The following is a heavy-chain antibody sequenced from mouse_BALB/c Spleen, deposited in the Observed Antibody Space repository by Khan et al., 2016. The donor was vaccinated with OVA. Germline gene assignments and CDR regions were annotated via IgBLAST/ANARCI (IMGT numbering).Heavy chain of an antibody. D-gene: IGHD1-1*01. CDR1: GYSFTGYF. V-gene: IGHV1-20*02. Sequence: VQLKQSGPELVKPGASVKISCKASGYSFTGYFMNWVMQSRGKSLEWIGRINPHIGETFYNQKFVGKATLTVDESSSTAHMELRSLASEDSAVYFCARKNGSDFDYWGQGTTLTVSS. CDR3: ARKNGSDFDY. J-gene: IGHJ2*01. CDR2: INPHIGET.